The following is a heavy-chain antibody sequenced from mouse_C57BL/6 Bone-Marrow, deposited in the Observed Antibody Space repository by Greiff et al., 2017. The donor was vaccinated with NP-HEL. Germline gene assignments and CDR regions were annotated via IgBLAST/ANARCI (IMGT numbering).Heavy chain of an antibody. J-gene: IGHJ2*01. CDR1: GYTFTGYW. CDR2: ILPGSGST. Sequence: QVQLQQSGAELMKPGASVKLSCKATGYTFTGYWIAWVKQRPGHGLEWIGEILPGSGSTNYHEKFKGKATFTADTSSNTAYMQLSSLTTEDSAIYYCARYYGTRYFDYWGQGTTLTVSS. CDR3: ARYYGTRYFDY. D-gene: IGHD1-1*01. V-gene: IGHV1-9*01.